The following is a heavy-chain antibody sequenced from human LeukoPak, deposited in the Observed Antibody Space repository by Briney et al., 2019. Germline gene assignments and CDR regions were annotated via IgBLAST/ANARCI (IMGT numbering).Heavy chain of an antibody. CDR1: GFTFSSYA. CDR3: AKGVASSGLYP. V-gene: IGHV3-23*01. D-gene: IGHD3-22*01. CDR2: ISGSGGST. Sequence: GGSLRLSCAASGFTFSSYAMSWVRQAPGKGLEWVSAISGSGGSTYYADSVKGRFTISRDNSRNTLYLQMNSLRAEDTAVYYCAKGVASSGLYPWGQGTLVNVSS. J-gene: IGHJ5*02.